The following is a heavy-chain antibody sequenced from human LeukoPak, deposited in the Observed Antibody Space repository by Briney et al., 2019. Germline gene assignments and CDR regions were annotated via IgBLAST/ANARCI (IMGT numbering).Heavy chain of an antibody. D-gene: IGHD3/OR15-3a*01. V-gene: IGHV3-15*01. Sequence: GGSLRLSCAASGFSFSNAWMSWVRQAPGKGLEWVGRIKRKGDDGTIDYAAPVKGRLTISRDDSRDTLYLQMNSLKSEDTAVYYCTAGTGRSDFDYWGQGTLVTVSS. J-gene: IGHJ4*02. CDR1: GFSFSNAW. CDR3: TAGTGRSDFDY. CDR2: IKRKGDDGTI.